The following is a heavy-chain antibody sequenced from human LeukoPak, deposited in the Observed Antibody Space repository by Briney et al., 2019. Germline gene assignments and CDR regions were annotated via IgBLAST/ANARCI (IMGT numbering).Heavy chain of an antibody. V-gene: IGHV4-4*07. Sequence: SETLSLTCTVSGASVTNYHWSWVRQPAGKGLEWIGRLMTGGYTDYNPSLKGRVTISVDKSMNQFSLRLTSVPPADTAVYYCASVEIPATGAFDYWGQGTLVTVSS. CDR2: LMTGGYT. CDR3: ASVEIPATGAFDY. CDR1: GASVTNYH. J-gene: IGHJ4*02. D-gene: IGHD1-14*01.